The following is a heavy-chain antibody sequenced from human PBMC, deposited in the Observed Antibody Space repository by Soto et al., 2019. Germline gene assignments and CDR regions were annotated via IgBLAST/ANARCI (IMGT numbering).Heavy chain of an antibody. D-gene: IGHD6-19*01. CDR2: IIPIFGIA. J-gene: IGHJ1*01. Sequence: GASVKVSCKASGGTFSSYAISWVRQAPGQGLEWMGGIIPIFGIANYAQKFQGRVTITADKSTSTAYMELSSLRSEDTAVYYCARVVVYSSGWSEYFQHWGQGTLVTVSS. CDR1: GGTFSSYA. V-gene: IGHV1-69*10. CDR3: ARVVVYSSGWSEYFQH.